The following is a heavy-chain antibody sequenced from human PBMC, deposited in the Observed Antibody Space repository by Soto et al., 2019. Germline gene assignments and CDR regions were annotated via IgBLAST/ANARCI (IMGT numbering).Heavy chain of an antibody. Sequence: VQLVESGGGVVQPGRSLRLSCAASGFTFSDYAMHWVRQAPGKGLEWVAVVSHDGRNTHYADSVKGRFTISRDSSQNTVSLEMTGLRAEDTAVYYCAKGGRQWLVTSDFNYWGQGALVTVSS. D-gene: IGHD6-19*01. CDR1: GFTFSDYA. V-gene: IGHV3-30*18. CDR2: VSHDGRNT. CDR3: AKGGRQWLVTSDFNY. J-gene: IGHJ4*02.